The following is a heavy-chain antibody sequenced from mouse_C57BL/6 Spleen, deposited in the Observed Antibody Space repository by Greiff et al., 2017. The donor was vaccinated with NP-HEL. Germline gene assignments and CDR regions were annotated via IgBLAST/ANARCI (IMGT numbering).Heavy chain of an antibody. CDR2: IDPEDGET. J-gene: IGHJ2*01. Sequence: VHVKQSGAELVKPGASVKLSCTASGFNITDYYMHWVKQRPEQGLEWIGRIDPEDGETKYDPKFQGKATITADTSSNTAYLQLSSLTSEDTAVYCCARWDADFDYWGQGTTLTVSS. D-gene: IGHD4-1*01. CDR3: ARWDADFDY. CDR1: GFNITDYY. V-gene: IGHV14-2*01.